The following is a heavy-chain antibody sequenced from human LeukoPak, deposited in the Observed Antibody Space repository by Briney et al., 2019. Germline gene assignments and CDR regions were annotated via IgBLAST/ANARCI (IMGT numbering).Heavy chain of an antibody. CDR3: ARVRGIAAAGYYYYGMDV. D-gene: IGHD6-13*01. Sequence: SETLSLTCTVSGGSISSYYWSWIRQPAGKGLEWIGRIYTSGSTNYNPSLKSRVTMSVDTSKNQFSLKLSSVTAADTAVYYCARVRGIAAAGYYYYGMDVWGQGTTVTVSS. J-gene: IGHJ6*02. CDR1: GGSISSYY. V-gene: IGHV4-4*07. CDR2: IYTSGST.